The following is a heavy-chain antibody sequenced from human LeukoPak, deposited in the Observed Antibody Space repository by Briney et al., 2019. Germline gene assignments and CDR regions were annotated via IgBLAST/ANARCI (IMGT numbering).Heavy chain of an antibody. V-gene: IGHV1-3*01. CDR2: INAGNGNT. CDR3: ARGSGWSNPYFDY. Sequence: ASVKVSCKASGYTFTSYAMHWVRQAPGQRLEWMGWINAGNGNTKYSQKFQGRVTMTRNTSISTAYMELSSLRSEDTAVYYCARGSGWSNPYFDYWGQGTLVTVSS. J-gene: IGHJ4*02. CDR1: GYTFTSYA. D-gene: IGHD6-19*01.